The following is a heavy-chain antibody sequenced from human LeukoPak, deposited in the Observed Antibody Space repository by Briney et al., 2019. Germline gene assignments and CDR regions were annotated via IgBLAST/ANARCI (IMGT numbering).Heavy chain of an antibody. CDR3: ARGDYVWGSYRPNWFDP. V-gene: IGHV3-33*08. J-gene: IGHJ5*02. Sequence: PGGSLRLSCAASGFTFSSYGMHWVRQAPGKGLEWVAVIWYDGSNKYYADSVKGRFTISRDNSKNTLYLQMNSLRAEDTAVYYCARGDYVWGSYRPNWFDPWGQGTLVTVSS. CDR1: GFTFSSYG. D-gene: IGHD3-16*02. CDR2: IWYDGSNK.